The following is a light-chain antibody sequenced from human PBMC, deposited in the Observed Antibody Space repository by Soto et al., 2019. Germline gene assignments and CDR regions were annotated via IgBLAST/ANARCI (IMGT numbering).Light chain of an antibody. V-gene: IGKV3-20*01. J-gene: IGKJ1*01. CDR3: QQYGSSRGWT. Sequence: EIVLTQSTGTLSLSHGERATLSCRASQSVSSSYLAWYQQKPGQAPRLLIYGASSRATGIPDRFSGSGSGTDFTLTISRLEPEDFAVYYCQQYGSSRGWTFGQGTKVDIK. CDR2: GAS. CDR1: QSVSSSY.